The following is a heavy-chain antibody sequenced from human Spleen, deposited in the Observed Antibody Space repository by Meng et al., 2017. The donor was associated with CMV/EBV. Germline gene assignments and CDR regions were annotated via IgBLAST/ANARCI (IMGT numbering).Heavy chain of an antibody. Sequence: CKVSGGTFNSYPIIWVRQAPGQGLEWMGGIIAVFSTAKYAQRFRGRVTITTDDSTSTAYMELSSLRSDDTAVYYCARGGFVGMDWFDPWGQGTLVTVSS. CDR2: IIAVFSTA. J-gene: IGHJ5*02. D-gene: IGHD3-10*01. V-gene: IGHV1-69*05. CDR1: GGTFNSYP. CDR3: ARGGFVGMDWFDP.